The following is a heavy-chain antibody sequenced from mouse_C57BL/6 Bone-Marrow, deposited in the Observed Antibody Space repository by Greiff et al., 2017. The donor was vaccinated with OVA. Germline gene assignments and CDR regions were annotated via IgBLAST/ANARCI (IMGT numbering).Heavy chain of an antibody. V-gene: IGHV14-4*01. CDR3: TTPDLSLFAY. J-gene: IGHJ3*01. CDR1: GFNIKVDY. Sequence: VQLQQSGAELVRPGASVKLSCTASGFNIKVDYMHWVKQRPEQGLEWIGWIDPENGDTEYASKFQGKATITADTSSNTAYLQLSSLTSEDTAVYYCTTPDLSLFAYWGQGTLVTVSA. CDR2: IDPENGDT. D-gene: IGHD2-3*01.